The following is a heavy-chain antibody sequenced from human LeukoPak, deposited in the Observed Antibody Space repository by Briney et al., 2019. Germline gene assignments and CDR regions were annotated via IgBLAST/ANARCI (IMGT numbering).Heavy chain of an antibody. Sequence: GGSLRLSCAASGFTFSDHYIDWVRQAPGKGLEWVGRIRDKVSSYTTDYAASVKGRFTISRDDSKNSVYLQMSSLKTEDSAVYYCARRVFGGNCYYDFWGQGTLVTVSS. D-gene: IGHD4-23*01. CDR3: ARRVFGGNCYYDF. V-gene: IGHV3-72*01. CDR2: IRDKVSSYTT. CDR1: GFTFSDHY. J-gene: IGHJ4*02.